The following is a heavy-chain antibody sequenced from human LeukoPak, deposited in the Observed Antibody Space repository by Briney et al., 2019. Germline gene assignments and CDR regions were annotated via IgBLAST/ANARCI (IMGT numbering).Heavy chain of an antibody. J-gene: IGHJ4*02. CDR3: ARRRTTGTTGYFDY. V-gene: IGHV4-4*09. CDR1: GGSISTYY. Sequence: SETLSLTCTVSGGSISTYYWSWIRQPPGKGLEWIGYIYTTESTNYNPSLESRVTISVDTSKNQLSLMLGSVTAADTAFYYCARRRTTGTTGYFDYWGQGILVTVSS. D-gene: IGHD1-1*01. CDR2: IYTTEST.